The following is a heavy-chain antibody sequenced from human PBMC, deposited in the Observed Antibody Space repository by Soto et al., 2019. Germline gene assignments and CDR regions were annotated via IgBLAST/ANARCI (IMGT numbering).Heavy chain of an antibody. J-gene: IGHJ3*02. D-gene: IGHD2-15*01. Sequence: QVQLVQSGAEVKKPGASVKVSCKASGYTFTGYYMHWVRQAPGQGLEWMGWINPNSGGTNYAQKFQGWVTMTRDTSISTAYMELSRLRSDDTAVYYCAREGGVGYCSGVSCSYDAFDIWGQGTMVTVSS. CDR3: AREGGVGYCSGVSCSYDAFDI. CDR1: GYTFTGYY. CDR2: INPNSGGT. V-gene: IGHV1-2*04.